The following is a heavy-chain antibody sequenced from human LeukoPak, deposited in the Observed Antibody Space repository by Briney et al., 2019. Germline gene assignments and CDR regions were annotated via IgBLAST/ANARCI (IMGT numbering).Heavy chain of an antibody. CDR3: ARYYGSGSYDY. V-gene: IGHV1-3*01. CDR1: GYSFTSYW. D-gene: IGHD3-10*01. Sequence: GESLKISCKGSGYSFTSYWIGWVRQAPGQSLEWMGWINPGNGNTKYSQKFQGRVTITRDTSASTAYMELSGLRSEDTAVYYCARYYGSGSYDYWGQGTLVTVSS. CDR2: INPGNGNT. J-gene: IGHJ4*02.